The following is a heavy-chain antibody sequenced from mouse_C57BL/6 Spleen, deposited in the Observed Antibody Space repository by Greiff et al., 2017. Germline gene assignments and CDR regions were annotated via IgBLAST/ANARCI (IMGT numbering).Heavy chain of an antibody. D-gene: IGHD2-12*01. CDR3: AKPRYPYYALDY. CDR1: GYTFTSYW. V-gene: IGHV1-55*01. Sequence: VQLQQPGAELVKPGASVKMSCKASGYTFTSYWITWVKQRPGQGLEWIGDIYPGSGSTNYNEKFKSKATLTVDTSSSTAYTQLSSLTSEDSAVYYCAKPRYPYYALDYWGQGTSVTVSA. J-gene: IGHJ4*01. CDR2: IYPGSGST.